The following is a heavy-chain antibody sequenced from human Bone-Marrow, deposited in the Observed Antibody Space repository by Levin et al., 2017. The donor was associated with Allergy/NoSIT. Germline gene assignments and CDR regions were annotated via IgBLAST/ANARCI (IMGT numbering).Heavy chain of an antibody. Sequence: SCTVSGGSISSGGYHWSWIRQHAGKGLEWIGYIYYSGSTYYNPSLKSRAMISLDTSKNQFSLKVTPATAADADVYYCAREAGSTFDSWGQGTLVTVSS. CDR3: AREAGSTFDS. D-gene: IGHD1/OR15-1a*01. J-gene: IGHJ4*02. CDR2: IYYSGST. CDR1: GGSISSGGYH. V-gene: IGHV4-31*03.